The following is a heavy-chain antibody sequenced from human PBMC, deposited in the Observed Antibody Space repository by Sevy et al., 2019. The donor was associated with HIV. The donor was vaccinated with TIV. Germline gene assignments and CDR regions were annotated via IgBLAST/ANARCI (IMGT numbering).Heavy chain of an antibody. CDR2: LYSDDRT. CDR1: GFTVRNNY. D-gene: IGHD6-19*01. J-gene: IGHJ3*02. V-gene: IGHV3-53*01. CDR3: GREQWMVRGSGAFDM. Sequence: GGSLRLSCAASGFTVRNNYMSWVRQAPGKGLEWVSVLYSDDRTDYAESVKGRFTISRDNSKNTLYLQMNSLRGDGTAIYYCGREQWMVRGSGAFDMWGRGTTVTVSS.